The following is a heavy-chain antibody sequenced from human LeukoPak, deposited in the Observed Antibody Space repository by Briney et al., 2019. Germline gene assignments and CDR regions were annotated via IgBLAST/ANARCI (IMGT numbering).Heavy chain of an antibody. J-gene: IGHJ4*02. Sequence: GASVKVSCKASGYTFTGYYMHWVRQAPGQGLEWMGRINPNSGGTNYAQKFQGRVTMTRDTSISTAYMELSRLRSDDTAVYYCARTLRRMAVAGTLDYWGQGTLSPSPQ. V-gene: IGHV1-2*06. CDR3: ARTLRRMAVAGTLDY. CDR1: GYTFTGYY. CDR2: INPNSGGT. D-gene: IGHD6-19*01.